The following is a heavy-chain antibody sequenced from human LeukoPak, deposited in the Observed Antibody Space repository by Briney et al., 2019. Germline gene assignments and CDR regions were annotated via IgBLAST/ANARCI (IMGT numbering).Heavy chain of an antibody. CDR2: INPNSGAT. J-gene: IGHJ4*02. CDR3: ARVLRYYDILSKPFDY. Sequence: ASVKVSCKASGYTFTGYYIHWVRQAPGQGLEWMGWINPNSGATNYAQKFQGRVTLTRDTSINTAYMELSRLRSDDTAVYYCARVLRYYDILSKPFDYWGQGTLVTVSS. V-gene: IGHV1-2*02. D-gene: IGHD3-9*01. CDR1: GYTFTGYY.